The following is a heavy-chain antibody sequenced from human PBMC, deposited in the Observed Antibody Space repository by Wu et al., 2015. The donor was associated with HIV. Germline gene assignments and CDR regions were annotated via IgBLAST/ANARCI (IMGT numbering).Heavy chain of an antibody. CDR3: ARKTSTGYDP. D-gene: IGHD2-8*02. Sequence: QVQLVQSGAEVKKPGSSVKVSCKSSGGTFSSNVISWVRQAPGQGLEWMGWINAYHRNTNYAQKFQGRVTMTTDTSTSTAYMELRSLRSDDTAVYYCARKTSTGYDPWGQGTLVTVSS. V-gene: IGHV1-18*01. J-gene: IGHJ5*02. CDR1: GGTFSSNV. CDR2: INAYHRNT.